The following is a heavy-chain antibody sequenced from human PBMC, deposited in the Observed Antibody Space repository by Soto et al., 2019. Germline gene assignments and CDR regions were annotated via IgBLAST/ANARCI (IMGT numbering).Heavy chain of an antibody. Sequence: SVKVSCKASGGTFSSYAISWVRQAPGQGLEWMGGIIPIFGTANYAQKFQGRVTITADESTSTAYMELSSLRSEDTAVYYCASSGSGWDNWFDPWGQGTLVTVSS. D-gene: IGHD6-19*01. V-gene: IGHV1-69*13. CDR2: IIPIFGTA. CDR3: ASSGSGWDNWFDP. CDR1: GGTFSSYA. J-gene: IGHJ5*02.